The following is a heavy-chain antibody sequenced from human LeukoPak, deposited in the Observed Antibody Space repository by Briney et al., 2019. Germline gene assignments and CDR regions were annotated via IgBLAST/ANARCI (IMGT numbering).Heavy chain of an antibody. CDR1: GYSINSGYY. Sequence: SAPLSLPFSVSGYSINSGYYWGYIRQSPGKGLEWIGSIYHSGNTYYNPSLKSRVTISVDTSKNQFSLKLSSVTAADTAVYYCARNRIAVAGRGPYFDYWGQGTLVTVSS. D-gene: IGHD6-19*01. V-gene: IGHV4-38-2*01. CDR3: ARNRIAVAGRGPYFDY. CDR2: IYHSGNT. J-gene: IGHJ4*02.